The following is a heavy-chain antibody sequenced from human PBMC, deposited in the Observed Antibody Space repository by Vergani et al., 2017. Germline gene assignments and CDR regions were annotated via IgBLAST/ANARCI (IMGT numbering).Heavy chain of an antibody. D-gene: IGHD5-12*01. V-gene: IGHV3-48*03. J-gene: IGHJ3*02. CDR1: GFTFSSYE. CDR3: ARDLNPIVATIDDAFDI. Sequence: EVQLVESGGGLVQPGGSLRLSCAASGFTFSSYEMNWVRQAPGKGLGWVSYISSSCSTIYYADSVKGRFTISRDNAKNSLYLQMNSLRAEDTAVYYCARDLNPIVATIDDAFDIWGQGTMVTVSS. CDR2: ISSSCSTI.